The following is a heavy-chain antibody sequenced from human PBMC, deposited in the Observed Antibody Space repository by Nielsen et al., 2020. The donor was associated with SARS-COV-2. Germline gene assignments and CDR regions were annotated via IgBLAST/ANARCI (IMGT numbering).Heavy chain of an antibody. Sequence: SVKVSCKASGGTFSSYAISWVRQAPGQGLEWMGWIIPIFGTANYAQKFQGRVTITADESTSTAYMELSSLRSEDTAVYYCARDRVTAMDENHAFDIWGQGTMVTVSS. J-gene: IGHJ3*02. V-gene: IGHV1-69*13. CDR2: IIPIFGTA. D-gene: IGHD5-18*01. CDR1: GGTFSSYA. CDR3: ARDRVTAMDENHAFDI.